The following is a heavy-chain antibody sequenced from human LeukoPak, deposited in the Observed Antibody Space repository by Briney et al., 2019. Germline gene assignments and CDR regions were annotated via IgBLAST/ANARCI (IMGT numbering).Heavy chain of an antibody. CDR3: ARGRPGNYFDY. J-gene: IGHJ4*02. Sequence: GGSLRLSCAASGFTFSSNWMYWVRQAPGKGLVWVSYISSDGSSTNYADSVKGRFTISRDNVKNTLYVQMNSLRADDTAVYYCARGRPGNYFDYWGQGTLVTVSS. D-gene: IGHD1-26*01. CDR2: ISSDGSST. CDR1: GFTFSSNW. V-gene: IGHV3-74*01.